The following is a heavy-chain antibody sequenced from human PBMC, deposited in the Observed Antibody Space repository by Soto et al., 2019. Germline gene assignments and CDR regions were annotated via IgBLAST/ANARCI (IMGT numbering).Heavy chain of an antibody. Sequence: QVQLQESGPGLVKPSGTLSLTCAVSGGSISSSNWWSWVRQPPGKGLEWIGEIYHSGSTNYNPSLKSRVTISVDKSKNQFSLKLSSMTAADTAVYYCARGIAARLSHYGRYGMDVWGQGTTVTVSS. CDR3: ARGIAARLSHYGRYGMDV. D-gene: IGHD6-6*01. J-gene: IGHJ6*02. CDR1: GGSISSSNW. V-gene: IGHV4-4*02. CDR2: IYHSGST.